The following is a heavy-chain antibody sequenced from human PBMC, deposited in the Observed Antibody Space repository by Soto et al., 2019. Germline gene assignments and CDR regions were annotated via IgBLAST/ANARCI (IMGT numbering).Heavy chain of an antibody. CDR2: IYYSGGT. Sequence: SETLSLTCTVSGGSISSGGYYWSWIRQHPGKGLEWIGYIYYSGGTYYNPSLKSRVTISVDTSKNQFSLKLSSVTAADTAVYYCARDSNIVVVPAAQRDYYYYYGMDVWGQGTTVTVSS. CDR3: ARDSNIVVVPAAQRDYYYYYGMDV. V-gene: IGHV4-31*03. CDR1: GGSISSGGYY. D-gene: IGHD2-2*01. J-gene: IGHJ6*02.